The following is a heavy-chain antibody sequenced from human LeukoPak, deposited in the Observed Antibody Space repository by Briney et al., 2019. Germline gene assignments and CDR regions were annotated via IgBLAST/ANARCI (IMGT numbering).Heavy chain of an antibody. CDR2: IYHSGST. V-gene: IGHV4-30-2*01. D-gene: IGHD6-13*01. Sequence: PSETLSLTCAVSGGSISSGGYSWSWIRQPPGKGLEWIGYIYHSGSTYYNPSLKSRVTISVDRSKNQFSLKLSSVTAADTAVYYCARGEAAAGNYYFDYWGQGTLVTVSS. J-gene: IGHJ4*02. CDR3: ARGEAAAGNYYFDY. CDR1: GGSISSGGYS.